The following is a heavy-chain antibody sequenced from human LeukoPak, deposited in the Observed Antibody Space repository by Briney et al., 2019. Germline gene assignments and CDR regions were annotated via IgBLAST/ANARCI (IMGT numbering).Heavy chain of an antibody. CDR3: ARLPRYYDILTGVLSGAFDI. J-gene: IGHJ3*02. CDR1: GGSISSGGYS. CDR2: IYHSGST. V-gene: IGHV4-30-2*01. Sequence: SQTLSLTCAVSGGSISSGGYSWSWIRQPPGKGLEWIGYIYHSGSTYYNPSLKSRVTISVDRSKNQFSLKLSSVTAADTAVYYCARLPRYYDILTGVLSGAFDIWGQGTMVTVSS. D-gene: IGHD3-9*01.